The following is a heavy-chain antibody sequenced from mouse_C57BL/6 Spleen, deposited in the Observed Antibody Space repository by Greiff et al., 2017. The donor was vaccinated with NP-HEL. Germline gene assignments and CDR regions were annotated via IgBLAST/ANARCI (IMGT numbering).Heavy chain of an antibody. CDR2: IDPSDSYT. CDR3: ASERFAY. CDR1: GYTFTSYW. J-gene: IGHJ3*01. Sequence: QVHVKQPGAELVKPGASVKLSCKASGYTFTSYWMQWVKQRPGQGLEWIGEIDPSDSYTNYNQKFKGKATLTVDTSSSTAYMQLSSLTSEDSAVYYCASERFAYWGQGTLVTVSA. V-gene: IGHV1-50*01.